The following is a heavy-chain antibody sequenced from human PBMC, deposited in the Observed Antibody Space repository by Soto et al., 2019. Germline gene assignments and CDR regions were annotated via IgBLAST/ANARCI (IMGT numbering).Heavy chain of an antibody. CDR3: ARGLDTPMFSATGY. J-gene: IGHJ1*01. Sequence: ASVKVSCKASGYTFIAYYMHWVRQAPGQGLEWMGWINPRSGGINYAQKFQGRVTMTRETSITTAYMELNRLTSDDTAVYYCARGLDTPMFSATGYWGQGTVVSVSS. D-gene: IGHD3-10*02. CDR1: GYTFIAYY. CDR2: INPRSGGI. V-gene: IGHV1-2*02.